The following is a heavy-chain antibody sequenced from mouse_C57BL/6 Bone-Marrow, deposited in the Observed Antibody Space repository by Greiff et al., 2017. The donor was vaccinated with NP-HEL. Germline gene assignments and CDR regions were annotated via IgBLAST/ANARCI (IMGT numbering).Heavy chain of an antibody. Sequence: QVQLQQPGAELVMPGASVKLSCKASGYTFTSYWMHWVKQRPGQGLEWIGEIDPSDSYTNYNQKFKGKSTLTVDKSSSTAYMQLSSLTSEDSAVYYCARSYGFGIPFAYWGQGTLVTVSA. J-gene: IGHJ3*01. CDR2: IDPSDSYT. CDR3: ARSYGFGIPFAY. D-gene: IGHD1-1*02. V-gene: IGHV1-69*01. CDR1: GYTFTSYW.